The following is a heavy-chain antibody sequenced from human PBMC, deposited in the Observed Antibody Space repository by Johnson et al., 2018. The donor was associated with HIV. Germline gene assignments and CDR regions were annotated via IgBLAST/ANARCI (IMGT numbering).Heavy chain of an antibody. V-gene: IGHV3-7*02. J-gene: IGHJ3*02. CDR1: GFTFSSYW. Sequence: VQLVESGGGLVQPGGSLRLSCATSGFTFSSYWMSWVRQAPGKGLDWVANIKQDGGEKYHADSVKGRFTISRDNSKNTLYLQMNSLRPEDTAAYYCATIAAHGAAFDIWGQGTVVTVSS. CDR3: ATIAAHGAAFDI. CDR2: IKQDGGEK. D-gene: IGHD6-25*01.